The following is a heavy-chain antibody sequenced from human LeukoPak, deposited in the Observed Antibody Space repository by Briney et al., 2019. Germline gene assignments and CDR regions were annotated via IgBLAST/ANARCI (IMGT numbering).Heavy chain of an antibody. CDR1: GFTVNTNY. D-gene: IGHD5/OR15-5a*01. V-gene: IGHV3-66*01. CDR2: IYSGGST. Sequence: PGGSLRLSCAASGFTVNTNYMSWVRQAPGKGLEWVSVIYSGGSTYYADSVKGRFTISRDNSKNTLYLQMNSLRAEDTAVYYCARDQSVWRFYFDSWGQGTLVTVSS. J-gene: IGHJ4*02. CDR3: ARDQSVWRFYFDS.